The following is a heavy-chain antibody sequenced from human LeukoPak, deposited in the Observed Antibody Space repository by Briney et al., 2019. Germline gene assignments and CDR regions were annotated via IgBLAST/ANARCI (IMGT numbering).Heavy chain of an antibody. J-gene: IGHJ4*02. CDR3: MRTRDFYDGSAYVRGFDY. CDR2: MSPNSANT. CDR1: GYTFTSYH. Sequence: ASVKVSCKASGYTFTSYHINWVRQATGQGLEWMGWMSPNSANTGYAQKFQGRVTLTRNTSISIAYMELYSLRSEDTAVYYCMRTRDFYDGSAYVRGFDYWGQGTLVTVSS. V-gene: IGHV1-8*01. D-gene: IGHD3-22*01.